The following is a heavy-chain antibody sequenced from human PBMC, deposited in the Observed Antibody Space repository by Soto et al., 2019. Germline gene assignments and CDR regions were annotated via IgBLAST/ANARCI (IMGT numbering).Heavy chain of an antibody. CDR2: ISYDGSNK. CDR3: ERTLYGSRD. V-gene: IGHV3-30*14. J-gene: IGHJ4*02. D-gene: IGHD3-10*01. Sequence: QVQLVESGGGVVQPGRSLRLSCAASGFTLSSYAMHWVRQAPGKGLEWVAVISYDGSNKYYADSVKGRFTISRDNSKNTLYLQMNSLRAEDTAVYYCERTLYGSRDWGQVTLVTVAS. CDR1: GFTLSSYA.